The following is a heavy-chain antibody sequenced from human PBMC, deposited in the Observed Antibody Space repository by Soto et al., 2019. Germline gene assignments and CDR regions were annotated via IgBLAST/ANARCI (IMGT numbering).Heavy chain of an antibody. CDR2: INGNGASI. J-gene: IGHJ4*02. Sequence: EVQLLESGGGLVQPGGSLRLSCAASGFTFSNFAMAWVRQAPGKGLEWVSGINGNGASIFYADSVKGRFTISRDNSKNTLYLQMNSLRAEDTAVYYCAKGYGIAVAVPFDSWGQGSLVTVSS. CDR1: GFTFSNFA. D-gene: IGHD6-19*01. V-gene: IGHV3-23*01. CDR3: AKGYGIAVAVPFDS.